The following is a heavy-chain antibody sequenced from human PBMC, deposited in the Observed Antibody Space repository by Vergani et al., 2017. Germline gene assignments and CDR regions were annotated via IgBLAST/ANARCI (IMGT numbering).Heavy chain of an antibody. Sequence: QVQLQESGPGLVKPSETLSLTCTVSNDSVSNTFYYWGWIRQTPGKGLEWIGSIYYSGSTYYNPSLESRVTMSVDTSKSQFSLKLSSVTAADTAVYYCARDSPLVVPAAIFYYYYGMDVWGQGTTVTVSS. CDR2: IYYSGST. V-gene: IGHV4-39*02. D-gene: IGHD2-2*01. CDR1: NDSVSNTFYY. CDR3: ARDSPLVVPAAIFYYYYGMDV. J-gene: IGHJ6*02.